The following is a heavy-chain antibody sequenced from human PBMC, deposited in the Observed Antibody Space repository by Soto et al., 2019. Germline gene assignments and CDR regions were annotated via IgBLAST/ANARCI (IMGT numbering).Heavy chain of an antibody. D-gene: IGHD3-3*01. Sequence: GGSLRLSCAASGFTFSSYDMHWVRQATGKGLEWVSAIGTAGDTYYPGSVKGRFTISRENAKNSLYLQMNSLRAGDTAVYYCARVSLPGFWSGYSQGYYMDVWGKGTTVTVSS. CDR1: GFTFSSYD. J-gene: IGHJ6*03. CDR2: IGTAGDT. V-gene: IGHV3-13*01. CDR3: ARVSLPGFWSGYSQGYYMDV.